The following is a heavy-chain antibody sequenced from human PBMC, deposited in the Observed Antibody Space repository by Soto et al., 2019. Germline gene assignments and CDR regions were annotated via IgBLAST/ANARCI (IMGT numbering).Heavy chain of an antibody. CDR2: IYHSGSP. CDR3: ARVGNDSSSSNRPNWFDP. Sequence: TSETLSLTCAVSGSSISSGYYWGWIRQPPGKGLEWIGSIYHSGSPYYNPSLKSRVTISVDTSKNQFSLKLSSVTAADTALYYCARVGNDSSSSNRPNWFDPWGQGTLVTVSS. V-gene: IGHV4-38-2*01. J-gene: IGHJ5*02. CDR1: GSSISSGYY. D-gene: IGHD6-6*01.